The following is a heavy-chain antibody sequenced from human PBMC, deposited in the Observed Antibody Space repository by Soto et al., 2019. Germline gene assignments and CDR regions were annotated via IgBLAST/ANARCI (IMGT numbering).Heavy chain of an antibody. Sequence: PGGSLRLSCVASDFTFSNYEMNWVRQAPGKGLEWVSYINSGGTIIYYTDSVKGRFTISRDNAKKSLFLQMNSLRAEDTAVYYCVRFGGAAAGPGDYWGQGTLVTV. D-gene: IGHD6-13*01. J-gene: IGHJ4*02. V-gene: IGHV3-48*03. CDR1: DFTFSNYE. CDR2: INSGGTII. CDR3: VRFGGAAAGPGDY.